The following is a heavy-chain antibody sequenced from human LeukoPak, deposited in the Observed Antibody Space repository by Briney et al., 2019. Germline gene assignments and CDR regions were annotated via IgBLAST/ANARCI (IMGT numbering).Heavy chain of an antibody. Sequence: GGSLRLSRAASGFTFKTYWMHWVRQAPGKGLVWVSHSNSDGSSTSYADSVKGRFTISRDNAKDTLYLQMNSLRADDTAVYYCARPSGYTSGWFGYWGQGNLVTVSS. CDR3: ARPSGYTSGWFGY. V-gene: IGHV3-74*01. CDR2: SNSDGSST. J-gene: IGHJ4*02. D-gene: IGHD6-19*01. CDR1: GFTFKTYW.